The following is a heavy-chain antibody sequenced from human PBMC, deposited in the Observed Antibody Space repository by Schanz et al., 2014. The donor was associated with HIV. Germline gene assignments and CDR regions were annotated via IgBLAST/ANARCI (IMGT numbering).Heavy chain of an antibody. D-gene: IGHD3-10*01. Sequence: EVQLVESGGGLVQPGGSLRLSCAASGFTFSSHWMTWVRQAPGKGLEWVANIKEDGGEKYYVGSVKGRFTISRDNAKNSLYLQMNSLRADDTAVYYCARGHPGAYWGQGTLVTVSS. CDR2: IKEDGGEK. CDR3: ARGHPGAY. J-gene: IGHJ4*02. V-gene: IGHV3-7*01. CDR1: GFTFSSHW.